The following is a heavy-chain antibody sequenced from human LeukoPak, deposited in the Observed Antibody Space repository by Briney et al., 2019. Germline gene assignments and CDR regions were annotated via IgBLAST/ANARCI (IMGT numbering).Heavy chain of an antibody. CDR3: AKDRNTIAPPGYYYMDV. Sequence: GGSLRLSCAASGFTFSSYAMSWVRQAPGKGLEWVSAISGSGGSTYYADSVKGRFTISRDNSKNTLYLQMNSLRAEDTAVYYCAKDRNTIAPPGYYYMDVWGKGTTVTVSS. J-gene: IGHJ6*03. CDR1: GFTFSSYA. D-gene: IGHD3-3*01. V-gene: IGHV3-23*01. CDR2: ISGSGGST.